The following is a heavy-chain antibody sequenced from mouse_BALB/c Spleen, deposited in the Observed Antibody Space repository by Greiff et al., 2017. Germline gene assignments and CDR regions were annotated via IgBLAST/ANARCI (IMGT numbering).Heavy chain of an antibody. CDR3: AREGYGSSLFAY. V-gene: IGHV5-6*01. J-gene: IGHJ3*01. CDR1: GFTFSSYG. CDR2: ISSGGSYT. D-gene: IGHD1-1*01. Sequence: EVQLVESGGDLVKPGGSLKLSCAASGFTFSSYGLSWVRQTPDKRLEWVATISSGGSYTYYPDSVKGRFTISRDNAKNTLYLQMSSLRSEDTAMYYCAREGYGSSLFAYWGQGTLVTVSA.